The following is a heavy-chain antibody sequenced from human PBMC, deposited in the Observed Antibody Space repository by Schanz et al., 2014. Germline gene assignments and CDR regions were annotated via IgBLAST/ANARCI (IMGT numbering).Heavy chain of an antibody. Sequence: QVQMVQSGAEVKKPGASVKVSCKASGYPFSNYGISWLRQAPGQGLEWMGIINPSGGSTSYAQKFQGRVTMTRDTSTSTVYMELSSLRSEDTAVYYCARGGCFDSASFDSWGQGTLXTVSS. D-gene: IGHD3-22*01. V-gene: IGHV1-46*03. CDR3: ARGGCFDSASFDS. CDR1: GYPFSNYG. J-gene: IGHJ4*02. CDR2: INPSGGST.